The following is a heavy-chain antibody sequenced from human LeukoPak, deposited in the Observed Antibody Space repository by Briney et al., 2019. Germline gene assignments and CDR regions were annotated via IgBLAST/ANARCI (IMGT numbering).Heavy chain of an antibody. CDR2: IYYSGGT. D-gene: IGHD6-13*01. J-gene: IGHJ4*02. CDR3: ARAGIAAAGGAFDY. Sequence: SQTLSLTCTVSGDSISDGDYYWSWIRQPPGKGLEWLGYIYYSGGTYYNPSLKSRLTISVDTSRNQFSLKLSSVTAADTAVYYCARAGIAAAGGAFDYWGQGTLVTVSS. V-gene: IGHV4-30-4*01. CDR1: GDSISDGDYY.